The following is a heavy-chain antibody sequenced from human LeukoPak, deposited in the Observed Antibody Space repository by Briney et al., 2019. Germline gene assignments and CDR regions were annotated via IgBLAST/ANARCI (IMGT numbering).Heavy chain of an antibody. CDR2: IYPRDGST. Sequence: ASVKVSCKASGYTFTSNYIHWVRQAPGQGLEWMGMIYPRDGSTSYAQKFQGRVTVTRGTSTSTVHMELSGLRSEDTAVYYCARDQEGFDYWGQGTLVTVSS. CDR1: GYTFTSNY. J-gene: IGHJ4*02. CDR3: ARDQEGFDY. V-gene: IGHV1-46*01.